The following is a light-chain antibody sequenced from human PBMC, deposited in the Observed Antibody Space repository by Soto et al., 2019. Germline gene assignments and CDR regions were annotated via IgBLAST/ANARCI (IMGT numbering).Light chain of an antibody. J-gene: IGKJ5*01. Sequence: VLTQSPATLSLSPVERATLSCRASQSIPTSLAWYQQKPGKPPRLLVYDSTLRTNGVPDRFGGSRSGTEFTLTINNLEPEDFAVYYCQQYNNWPITFGQGTRLEIK. V-gene: IGKV3-11*01. CDR2: DST. CDR1: QSIPTS. CDR3: QQYNNWPIT.